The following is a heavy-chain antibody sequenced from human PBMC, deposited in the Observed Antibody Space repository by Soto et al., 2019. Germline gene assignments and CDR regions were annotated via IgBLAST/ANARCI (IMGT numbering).Heavy chain of an antibody. CDR2: ISGSGTTI. J-gene: IGHJ1*01. V-gene: IGHV3-11*01. CDR1: GFSFSDYY. CDR3: ARAGRNGAL. D-gene: IGHD3-10*01. Sequence: QVQLVESGGGLVKPGGSLRLSCAASGFSFSDYYMCWMRQAPGKGLELVSYISGSGTTIYYADSLKGRFNISRDNDKKLLYLQMNGLRAEDPAIYYCARAGRNGALWGQGTLVAVSS.